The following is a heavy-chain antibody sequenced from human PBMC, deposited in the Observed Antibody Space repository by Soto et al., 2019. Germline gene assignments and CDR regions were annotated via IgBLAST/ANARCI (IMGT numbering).Heavy chain of an antibody. V-gene: IGHV4-4*07. CDR2: IFSSGST. Sequence: QVRLQESGPGLLKPSETLSLTCTVSGGSINTFYWSWVRQPAGKGLEWIGRIFSSGSTSFNPSLEGRGATAVDTSKNPFSLNLSSGTAADMAVYYCAREGSYSAYNFAHGIPLWSFDFWGQGALVTVSS. D-gene: IGHD5-12*01. CDR3: AREGSYSAYNFAHGIPLWSFDF. J-gene: IGHJ4*02. CDR1: GGSINTFY.